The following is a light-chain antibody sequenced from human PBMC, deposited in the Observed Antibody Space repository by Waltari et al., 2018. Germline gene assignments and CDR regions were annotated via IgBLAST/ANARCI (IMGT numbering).Light chain of an antibody. J-gene: IGLJ2*01. Sequence: SYVLTQPPSVSVAPGQTASITCGGNNIERQSVHRYHQQPGQAPVVVVYDDSARPSGSPGRFAGSNSGNTASLSISRVEAGDEADYYCQVWDTSSDHEVFGGGTKLTVL. CDR2: DDS. V-gene: IGLV3-21*02. CDR1: NIERQS. CDR3: QVWDTSSDHEV.